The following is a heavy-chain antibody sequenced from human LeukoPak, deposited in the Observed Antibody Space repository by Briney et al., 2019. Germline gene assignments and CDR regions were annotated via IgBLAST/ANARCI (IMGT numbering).Heavy chain of an antibody. CDR2: IKQEGSEK. V-gene: IGHV3-7*01. CDR3: ARERGYCSSTSCYLTGWFDP. D-gene: IGHD2-2*01. Sequence: GGSLRLSCAPSGFTFSSYWMSWVRQAPGKGLEWVANIKQEGSEKYCVDSVKGRFTISRDNAKNSLYLQMNSLRAEDTAVYYCARERGYCSSTSCYLTGWFDPWGQGTLVTVSS. J-gene: IGHJ5*02. CDR1: GFTFSSYW.